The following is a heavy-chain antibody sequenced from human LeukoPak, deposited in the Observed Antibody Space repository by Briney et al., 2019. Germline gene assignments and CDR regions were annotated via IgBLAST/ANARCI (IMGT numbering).Heavy chain of an antibody. V-gene: IGHV3-21*01. CDR1: GFTFSSYS. D-gene: IGHD5-18*01. Sequence: GGSLRLSCAASGFTFSSYSMNWVRQAPGKGLEWVSSISSSSSYIYYADSVKGRFTISRDNAKNSLYLQMNSLRAEDTAVYYCAGDTYSLFLDTAMVIASDAFDIWGQGTMVTVSS. CDR2: ISSSSSYI. CDR3: AGDTYSLFLDTAMVIASDAFDI. J-gene: IGHJ3*02.